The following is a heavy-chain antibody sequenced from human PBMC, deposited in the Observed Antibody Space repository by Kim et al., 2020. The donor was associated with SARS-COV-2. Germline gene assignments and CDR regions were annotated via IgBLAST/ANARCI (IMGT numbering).Heavy chain of an antibody. CDR1: GFTVSSNY. CDR3: ARDRLGTLDY. D-gene: IGHD7-27*01. J-gene: IGHJ4*02. Sequence: GGSQKLSCAASGFTVSSNYMSWVRQAPGKGLEWVSVIYSGGSTYYADSVNGRFTISRDNSKNTLYLQMNSLRAEDTAVYYCARDRLGTLDYWGQGTLVTV. V-gene: IGHV3-66*01. CDR2: IYSGGST.